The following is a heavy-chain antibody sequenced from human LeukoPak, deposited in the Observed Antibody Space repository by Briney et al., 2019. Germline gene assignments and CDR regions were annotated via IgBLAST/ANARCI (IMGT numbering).Heavy chain of an antibody. CDR2: INSDGRTT. J-gene: IGHJ4*02. CDR1: GFSLTSYW. Sequence: GGSLRLSCAASGFSLTSYWMHWVRQAPGKGLVWVSRINSDGRTTSYADPEKGRFTISRDNAKNTVYLQMNSLRVEDTAVYYCASGYCSGGNCYSGWGQGTLVTVSS. CDR3: ASGYCSGGNCYSG. D-gene: IGHD2-15*01. V-gene: IGHV3-74*01.